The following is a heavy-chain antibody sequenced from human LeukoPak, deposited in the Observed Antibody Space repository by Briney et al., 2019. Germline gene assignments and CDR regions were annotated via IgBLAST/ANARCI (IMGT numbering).Heavy chain of an antibody. CDR2: IYYSGTT. D-gene: IGHD5-24*01. Sequence: SETLSLTCTVSGGSISSYYWSWIRQPPGKGLEWIGYIYYSGTTNYDPSLKSRVTISEDTSKNQFSLKLSSVTAADTAVYYCAGVKDGYNVYWGQGTLVTVSS. V-gene: IGHV4-59*01. J-gene: IGHJ4*02. CDR3: AGVKDGYNVY. CDR1: GGSISSYY.